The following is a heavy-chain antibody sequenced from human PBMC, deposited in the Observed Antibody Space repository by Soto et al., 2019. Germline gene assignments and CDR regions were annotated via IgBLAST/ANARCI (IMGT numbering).Heavy chain of an antibody. D-gene: IGHD3-10*01. CDR2: IYYSVNT. J-gene: IGHJ4*02. Sequence: SETLSLTCTVSGGSISSSIYYWGWIRQPPGKGLEWIGSIYYSVNTYYNPSLKSRVTISVDTSKNQFSLKLSSVTAADTAVYYCARHYGCEVFDYWGQGTLVTVSS. V-gene: IGHV4-39*01. CDR1: GGSISSSIYY. CDR3: ARHYGCEVFDY.